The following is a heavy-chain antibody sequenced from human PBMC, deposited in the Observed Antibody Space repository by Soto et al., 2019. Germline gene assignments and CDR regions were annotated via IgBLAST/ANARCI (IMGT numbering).Heavy chain of an antibody. V-gene: IGHV4-34*01. J-gene: IGHJ3*02. CDR1: VVSFSGYY. Sequence: PSETLSLTCAVYVVSFSGYYWSWIRHPPGKGLEWIGEINHSGSTNYNPSLKSRVTISVDTSKNQFSLKLSSVTAADTAVYYCVRARAPWNYVTSHAFDIWGQGTMCSVS. CDR2: INHSGST. CDR3: VRARAPWNYVTSHAFDI. D-gene: IGHD1-7*01.